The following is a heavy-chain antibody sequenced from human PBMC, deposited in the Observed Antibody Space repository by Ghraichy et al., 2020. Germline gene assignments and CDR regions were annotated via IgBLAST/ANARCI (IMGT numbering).Heavy chain of an antibody. CDR1: GFTFSSYA. Sequence: GGSLRLSCAASGFTFSSYAMYWVRQAPGKGLEWVSTLSASGGSTNDADSVKGRFTVSRANSRDTLYLQMNSLRAEDTAIYYCAKAWGYCSGANCPPYNWFDPWGQGTQVTVSS. J-gene: IGHJ5*02. V-gene: IGHV3-23*01. CDR3: AKAWGYCSGANCPPYNWFDP. CDR2: LSASGGST. D-gene: IGHD2-15*01.